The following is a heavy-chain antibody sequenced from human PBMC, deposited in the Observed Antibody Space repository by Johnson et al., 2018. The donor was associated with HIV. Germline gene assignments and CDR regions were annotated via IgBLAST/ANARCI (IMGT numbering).Heavy chain of an antibody. J-gene: IGHJ3*02. CDR2: IRYDGSNK. Sequence: QVLLVESGGGVVQPGGSLRLSCAASGFTFTTYGMHWARQAPGKGLEWVAFIRYDGSNKYYVASVKGRFTISRDNFKNTLYLQMNSLRAEDTAVYYCARGGYCRGGSCYPYDAFDIWGQGTMVTVSS. CDR3: ARGGYCRGGSCYPYDAFDI. CDR1: GFTFTTYG. D-gene: IGHD2-15*01. V-gene: IGHV3-30*02.